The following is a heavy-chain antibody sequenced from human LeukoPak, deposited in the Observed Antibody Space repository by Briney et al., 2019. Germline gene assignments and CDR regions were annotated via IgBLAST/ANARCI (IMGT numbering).Heavy chain of an antibody. CDR2: FYNSGSS. CDR1: GGSISDYY. Sequence: SETLSLTCTVSGGSISDYYRGWIRQPPGKGLEWIGYFYNSGSSTYNPSLKSRVTISVDTSKEQFSLKVNSVTAADTAVYYCTRGAGWLIDYWGQGILVTVSS. CDR3: TRGAGWLIDY. V-gene: IGHV4-59*01. D-gene: IGHD3-16*01. J-gene: IGHJ4*02.